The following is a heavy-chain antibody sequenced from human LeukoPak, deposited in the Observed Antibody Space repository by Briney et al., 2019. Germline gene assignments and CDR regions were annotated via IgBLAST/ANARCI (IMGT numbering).Heavy chain of an antibody. J-gene: IGHJ4*02. CDR1: GGSISSYY. D-gene: IGHD2-15*01. Sequence: SSETLSLTCTVSGGSISSYYWSWIRQPAGKGLEWIGRIYTSGSTNYNPSLKSRVTMSVDTSKNQFSLKLSSVTAADTAVYYCARGRCSGSSCYSDYWGQGTLVTVSS. CDR3: ARGRCSGSSCYSDY. CDR2: IYTSGST. V-gene: IGHV4-4*07.